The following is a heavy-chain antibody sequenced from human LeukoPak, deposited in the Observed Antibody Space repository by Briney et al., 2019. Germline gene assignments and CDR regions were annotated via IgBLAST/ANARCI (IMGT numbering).Heavy chain of an antibody. Sequence: GGSLRLSCAASGFTFSSYAMSWVRQAPGKGLEWVSAISGSGGSTYYADSVKGRFTISRDNAKNSLYLQMSSLRVEDTAVYYCARQVAGPSNGIEVWGHGTTVTVSS. CDR1: GFTFSSYA. CDR2: ISGSGGST. V-gene: IGHV3-23*01. J-gene: IGHJ6*02. CDR3: ARQVAGPSNGIEV. D-gene: IGHD6-19*01.